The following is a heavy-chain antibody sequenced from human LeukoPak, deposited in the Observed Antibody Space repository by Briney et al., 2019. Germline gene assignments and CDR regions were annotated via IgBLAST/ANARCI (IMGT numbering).Heavy chain of an antibody. Sequence: GGSLRLSCVVSGLTFSNHWIHWVRQTPGKGLVWVSHINNEGSDTRYADSVKGRFTISRDDANNIVYLQMNSLRAEDAAMYYCATKRGIHQERVSLDFWGQGTLVTVSS. CDR3: ATKRGIHQERVSLDF. V-gene: IGHV3-74*01. J-gene: IGHJ4*02. CDR2: INNEGSDT. D-gene: IGHD1-1*01. CDR1: GLTFSNHW.